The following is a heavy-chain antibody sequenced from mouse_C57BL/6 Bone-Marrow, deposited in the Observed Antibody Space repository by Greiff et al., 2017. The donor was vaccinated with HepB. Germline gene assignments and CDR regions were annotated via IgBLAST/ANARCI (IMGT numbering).Heavy chain of an antibody. CDR3: AKSLHYYGRPYWYFDV. D-gene: IGHD1-1*01. J-gene: IGHJ1*03. Sequence: QVQLQQPGAELVRPGSSVKLSCKASGYTFTSYWMDWVKQRPGQGLEWIGNIYPSDSETHYNQKFKDKATLTVDKSSSTAYMQLSSLTSEDSAFYYCAKSLHYYGRPYWYFDVWGTGTTVTVSS. V-gene: IGHV1-61*01. CDR2: IYPSDSET. CDR1: GYTFTSYW.